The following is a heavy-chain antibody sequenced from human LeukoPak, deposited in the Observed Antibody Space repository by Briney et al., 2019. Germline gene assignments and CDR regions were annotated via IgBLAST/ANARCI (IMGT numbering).Heavy chain of an antibody. CDR3: ARTYYDFWSGYYSHEGNPFDY. Sequence: GGSLRLSCAASGFTFSSYSMNWVRQAPGKGLEWVSDISSSSSTIYYADSVKGRFTISRDNAKNSLYLEMNSLRAEDTAVYYCARTYYDFWSGYYSHEGNPFDYWGQGTLVTVSS. CDR1: GFTFSSYS. CDR2: ISSSSSTI. J-gene: IGHJ4*02. D-gene: IGHD3-3*01. V-gene: IGHV3-48*01.